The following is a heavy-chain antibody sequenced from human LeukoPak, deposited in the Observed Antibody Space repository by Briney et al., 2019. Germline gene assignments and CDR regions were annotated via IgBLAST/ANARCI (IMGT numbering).Heavy chain of an antibody. CDR2: MNPNSGNT. V-gene: IGHV1-8*01. Sequence: GASVKVSSKASGYTFTSYDINWVRQATGQGLEWMGWMNPNSGNTGYAQKFQGRVTMTRNTSISTAYMELSSLRSEDTAVYYCARLNRGYSGYDHPDFDYWGQGTLVTVSS. J-gene: IGHJ4*02. CDR1: GYTFTSYD. D-gene: IGHD5-12*01. CDR3: ARLNRGYSGYDHPDFDY.